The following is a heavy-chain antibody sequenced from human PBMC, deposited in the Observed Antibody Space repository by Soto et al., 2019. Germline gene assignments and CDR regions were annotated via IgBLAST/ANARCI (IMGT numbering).Heavy chain of an antibody. Sequence: GGSLRLSCTASGFTFSTYSMNWVRQAPGKGLECVSYISSSSNTIYYADSVKGRFTISRDNAKDSLYLQMNSLRAEDTAVYYCARLGDVDYWGRGTLVTVSS. J-gene: IGHJ4*02. D-gene: IGHD3-16*01. CDR3: ARLGDVDY. CDR1: GFTFSTYS. CDR2: ISSSSNTI. V-gene: IGHV3-48*01.